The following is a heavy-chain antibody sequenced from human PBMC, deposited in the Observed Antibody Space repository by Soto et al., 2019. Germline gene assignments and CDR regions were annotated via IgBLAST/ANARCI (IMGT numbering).Heavy chain of an antibody. J-gene: IGHJ6*02. CDR1: GGTFSSSA. CDR3: AGDKDLQQLGGNYYYIMDV. V-gene: IGHV1-69*12. CDR2: IMPIFRTA. D-gene: IGHD3-3*02. Sequence: QVQLVQSGAEVKKPGSSVKVSCKASGGTFSSSAFSWVRQAPGQGLEWMGGIMPIFRTADYAQKFQGRVTITADESTSTAYMELSSLRSEDTGVYYCAGDKDLQQLGGNYYYIMDVWGQGTTVTVSS.